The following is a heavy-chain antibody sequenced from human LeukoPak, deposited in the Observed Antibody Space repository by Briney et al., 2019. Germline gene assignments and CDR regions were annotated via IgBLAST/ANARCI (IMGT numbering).Heavy chain of an antibody. CDR1: GGSISTSSSY. J-gene: IGHJ3*02. D-gene: IGHD6-13*01. Sequence: PSETLSLTCTVSGGSISTSSSYWGWIRQPPGKGLEGIGSIYYSGSTNYNPSLERRVTISIDTYKDQFSLKLSSVTAADTAVYYCARDKAPSGTYAFDIWGQGTLVTVSS. CDR2: IYYSGST. V-gene: IGHV4-39*02. CDR3: ARDKAPSGTYAFDI.